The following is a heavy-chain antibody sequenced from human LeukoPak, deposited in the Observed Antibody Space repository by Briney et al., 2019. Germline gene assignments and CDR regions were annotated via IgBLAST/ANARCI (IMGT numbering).Heavy chain of an antibody. CDR3: ATSWGPDTSAFRWGRDGMDV. D-gene: IGHD3-16*01. CDR1: GVTFNNYA. V-gene: IGHV3-23*01. J-gene: IGHJ6*02. Sequence: PGGSLRLSCAVSGVTFNNYAMSWVRQAPGKGLEWVSAISKSGDHTYYAASAKGRFTIYRDNSKNTQYLQMNSLRAEDTAVYYCATSWGPDTSAFRWGRDGMDVWGQGTTVIVS. CDR2: ISKSGDHT.